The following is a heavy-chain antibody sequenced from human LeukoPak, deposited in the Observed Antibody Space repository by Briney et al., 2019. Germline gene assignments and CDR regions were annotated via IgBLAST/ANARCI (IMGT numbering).Heavy chain of an antibody. CDR3: AKDRYFGSGSYYNDY. V-gene: IGHV3-23*01. Sequence: GGSLRLSCAASGFTFSSYAMSRVRQAPGKGLEWVSTISDSGGSTYYAESVKGRFTISRDNSKNMLYLQMNSLRAEDTAVYYCAKDRYFGSGSYYNDYWGQGTLVTVSS. D-gene: IGHD3-10*01. J-gene: IGHJ4*02. CDR2: ISDSGGST. CDR1: GFTFSSYA.